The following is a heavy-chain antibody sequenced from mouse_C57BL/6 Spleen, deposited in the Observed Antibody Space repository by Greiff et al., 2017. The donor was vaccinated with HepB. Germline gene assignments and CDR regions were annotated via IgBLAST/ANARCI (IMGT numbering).Heavy chain of an antibody. D-gene: IGHD1-1*01. V-gene: IGHV1S81*02. CDR3: ARIKKIVATYVDY. CDR1: GYTFTSYW. CDR2: TNPTNGRT. J-gene: IGHJ2*01. Sequence: VQLQQSGAELVKAGASVKMSCKASGYTFTSYWMHWVKQRLGQGLEWFAETNPTNGRTYYNEKFKSKAKLTVDKSSSTAYMLLSGPTFEDSAVYYYARIKKIVATYVDYWGQGTTLTVSS.